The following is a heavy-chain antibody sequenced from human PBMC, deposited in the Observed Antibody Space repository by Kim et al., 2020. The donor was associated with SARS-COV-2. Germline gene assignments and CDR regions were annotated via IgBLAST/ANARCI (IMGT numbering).Heavy chain of an antibody. CDR2: ISWNSGSI. Sequence: GGSLRLSCAASGFTFDDYAMHWVRQAPGKGLEWVSGISWNSGSIGYADSVKGRFTISRDNAKNSLYLQMNSLRAEDTALYYCAKDMGVWGTLPVDIWGQGTMVTVSS. V-gene: IGHV3-9*01. CDR1: GFTFDDYA. CDR3: AKDMGVWGTLPVDI. D-gene: IGHD3-16*01. J-gene: IGHJ3*02.